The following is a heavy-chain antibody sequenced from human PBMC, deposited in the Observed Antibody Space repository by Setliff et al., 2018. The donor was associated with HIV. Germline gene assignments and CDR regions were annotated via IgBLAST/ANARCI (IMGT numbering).Heavy chain of an antibody. Sequence: LRLSCAARGFFFTNAWMSWVRQAPGRGPEWVGRVRSKKDGGTIDYAAPVKGRFTISRDDSKSTLFLQMNSLITDDTAVYYCATERIGVAGPGYFAYLGPGTLVTVSS. CDR1: GFFFTNAW. J-gene: IGHJ4*01. V-gene: IGHV3-15*01. D-gene: IGHD6-19*01. CDR3: ATERIGVAGPGYFAY. CDR2: VRSKKDGGTI.